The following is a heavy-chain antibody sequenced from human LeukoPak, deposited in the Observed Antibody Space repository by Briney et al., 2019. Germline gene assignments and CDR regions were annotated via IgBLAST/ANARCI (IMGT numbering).Heavy chain of an antibody. CDR2: IYYSGST. CDR3: ARGAPHALYFDY. V-gene: IGHV4-59*01. Sequence: SETLSLTCTVSGGSISSYYWSWIRQPPGKGLEWIEYIYYSGSTNYNPSLKSRVTISVDTSKNQFSLKLSSVTAADTAVYYCARGAPHALYFDYWGQGTLVTVSS. J-gene: IGHJ4*02. CDR1: GGSISSYY.